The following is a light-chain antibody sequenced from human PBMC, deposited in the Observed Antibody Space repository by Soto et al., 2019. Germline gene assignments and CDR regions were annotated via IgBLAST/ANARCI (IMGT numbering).Light chain of an antibody. CDR2: GAS. V-gene: IGKV3-20*01. CDR3: QQYGSSTFT. CDR1: QSVRSSY. Sequence: EVVLTQSPGTLSLSPGERATLSCRASQSVRSSYVAWYQQKPGQAPRLLIYGASSRATGIPDRFSGSGSGTAFTLTISRLEPEDFAVYYCQQYGSSTFTFGPGTTVDIK. J-gene: IGKJ3*01.